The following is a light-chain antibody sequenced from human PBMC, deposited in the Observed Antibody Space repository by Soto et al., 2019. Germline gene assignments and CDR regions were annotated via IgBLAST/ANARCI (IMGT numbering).Light chain of an antibody. J-gene: IGLJ1*01. CDR1: SSDVVSSNL. CDR3: CSFAPFTTSYV. Sequence: QSALTQPASVSGSPAQSITISCTGTSSDVVSSNLVSWYQQHPHRAPKLIIYEGARRPSGVSGRFSASMSGNTASLRISGLQAEDEADYYCCSFAPFTTSYVFGTGTKLTVL. CDR2: EGA. V-gene: IGLV2-23*01.